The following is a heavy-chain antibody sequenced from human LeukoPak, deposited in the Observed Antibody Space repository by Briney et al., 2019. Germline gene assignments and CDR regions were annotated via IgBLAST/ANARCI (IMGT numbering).Heavy chain of an antibody. D-gene: IGHD5-12*01. CDR2: IYTSGST. CDR3: ARLDVDIVATNYYYYYMDV. J-gene: IGHJ6*03. Sequence: SETLSLTCAVYGGSFSGYYWSWIRQPAGKGLEWIGRIYTSGSTNSNPSLKSRVTMSVDTSKNQFSLKLSSVTAADTAVYYCARLDVDIVATNYYYYYMDVWGKGTTVTISS. CDR1: GGSFSGYY. V-gene: IGHV4-59*10.